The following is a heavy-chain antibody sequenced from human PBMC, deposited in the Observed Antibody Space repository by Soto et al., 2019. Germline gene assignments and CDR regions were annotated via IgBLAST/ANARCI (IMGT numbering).Heavy chain of an antibody. CDR2: IYYSGST. CDR3: ARDGNGIAVSSHRYYYYGMDV. J-gene: IGHJ6*02. D-gene: IGHD6-19*01. Sequence: QVQLQESGPGLVKPSQTLSLTCTVSGGSISSGGYYWSWIRQHPGKGLEWIGYIYYSGSTYYNPSLKSRVTISVDTSKNQFSLKLSSVTAADTAVYYCARDGNGIAVSSHRYYYYGMDVWGQGTTVTVSS. V-gene: IGHV4-31*03. CDR1: GGSISSGGYY.